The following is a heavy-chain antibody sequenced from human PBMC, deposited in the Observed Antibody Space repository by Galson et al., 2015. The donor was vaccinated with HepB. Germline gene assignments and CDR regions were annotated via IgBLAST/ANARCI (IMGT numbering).Heavy chain of an antibody. D-gene: IGHD6-19*01. CDR2: ISSSSSYI. CDR1: GFTFSSYS. V-gene: IGHV3-21*01. Sequence: SLRLSCAASGFTFSSYSMNWVRQAPGKGLEWVSSISSSSSYIYYADSVKGRFTISRDNAKNSLYLQMNSLRAEDTAVYYCARFAESGWYKEVYYYYGMDVWGQGTTVTVSS. J-gene: IGHJ6*02. CDR3: ARFAESGWYKEVYYYYGMDV.